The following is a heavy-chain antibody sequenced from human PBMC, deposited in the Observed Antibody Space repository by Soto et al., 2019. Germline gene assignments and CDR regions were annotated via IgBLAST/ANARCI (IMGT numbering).Heavy chain of an antibody. J-gene: IGHJ1*01. Sequence: SGGSLRLSCAASGFTLSYYYMTWIRQTPGKGLEWVAHIDGRSDNIGYADSVKGRFTISRDNARNSLFLQMNSVTADDTGVYFCTKGGRTTSYYWEYWGPGALVTVSS. CDR1: GFTLSYYY. CDR3: TKGGRTTSYYWEY. V-gene: IGHV3-11*06. D-gene: IGHD3-10*01. CDR2: IDGRSDNI.